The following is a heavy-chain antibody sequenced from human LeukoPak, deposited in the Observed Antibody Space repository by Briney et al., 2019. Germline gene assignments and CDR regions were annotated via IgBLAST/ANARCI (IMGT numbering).Heavy chain of an antibody. Sequence: SETLSLTCTVSGGSISSYYWSWIRQPPGKGLEWIGYIYYSGSTNYNPSLKSRVTISVDTSKNQFSLKLSSVTAADTAVYYCARVAVAGAFDYWGQGTLVTVSS. CDR2: IYYSGST. V-gene: IGHV4-59*01. J-gene: IGHJ4*02. CDR3: ARVAVAGAFDY. CDR1: GGSISSYY. D-gene: IGHD6-19*01.